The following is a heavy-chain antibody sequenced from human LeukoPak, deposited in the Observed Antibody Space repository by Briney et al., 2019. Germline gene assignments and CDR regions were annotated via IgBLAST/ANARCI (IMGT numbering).Heavy chain of an antibody. Sequence: SVKVSCKASGGTFSSYAISWVRQAPGQGLEWMGGIIPVFGTSNYAQKFQGRVTITADESTRTAYMELSSLRSEDPAVYYCARVTGGRYCSTTSCYMRGWFDPWGQGTLVTVSS. D-gene: IGHD2-2*02. V-gene: IGHV1-69*13. J-gene: IGHJ5*02. CDR2: IIPVFGTS. CDR3: ARVTGGRYCSTTSCYMRGWFDP. CDR1: GGTFSSYA.